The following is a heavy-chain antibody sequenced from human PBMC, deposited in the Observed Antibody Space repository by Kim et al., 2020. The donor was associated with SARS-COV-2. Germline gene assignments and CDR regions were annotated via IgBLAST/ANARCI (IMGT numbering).Heavy chain of an antibody. J-gene: IGHJ4*02. CDR3: ARHSLYYFDY. V-gene: IGHV5-10-1*01. Sequence: YTNYSPSFQGHVTISADKSISTAYLQWSSLKASDTAMYYCARHSLYYFDYWGQGTLVTVSS. CDR2: YT. D-gene: IGHD1-26*01.